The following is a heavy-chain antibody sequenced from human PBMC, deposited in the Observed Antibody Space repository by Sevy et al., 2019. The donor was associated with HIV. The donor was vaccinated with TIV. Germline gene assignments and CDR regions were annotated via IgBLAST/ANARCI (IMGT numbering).Heavy chain of an antibody. D-gene: IGHD6-19*01. V-gene: IGHV3-73*01. Sequence: GGSLRLSCAASGFTFSGSAMHWVRQASGKGLEWVGRIRNKANSSATAYAASVKGRFTISRDDSTNTAYLQMNSLKTEDTAVYYCVGGSYSSGWYFDYWGQGTLVTVSS. J-gene: IGHJ4*02. CDR3: VGGSYSSGWYFDY. CDR2: IRNKANSSAT. CDR1: GFTFSGSA.